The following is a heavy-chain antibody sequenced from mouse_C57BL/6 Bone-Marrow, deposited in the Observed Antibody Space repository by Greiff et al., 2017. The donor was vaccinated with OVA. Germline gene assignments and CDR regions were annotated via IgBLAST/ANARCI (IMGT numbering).Heavy chain of an antibody. V-gene: IGHV1-50*01. CDR3: ASAVFAY. J-gene: IGHJ3*01. CDR2: IDPSDSYT. Sequence: QVQLQQSGAELVKPGASVKLSCKASGYTFTSYWMQWVQQRPGQGLEWIGEIDPSDSYTNYNQKFKGKATLTVNTSSSTAYLQLSSLTSEDSAVYYCASAVFAYWGQGNLITVSA. CDR1: GYTFTSYW.